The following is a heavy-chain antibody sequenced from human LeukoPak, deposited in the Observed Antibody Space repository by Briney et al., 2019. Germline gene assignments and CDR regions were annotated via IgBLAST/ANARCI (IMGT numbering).Heavy chain of an antibody. CDR3: ARDNYGLDV. V-gene: IGHV3-48*03. CDR2: ISSSATIK. Sequence: PRGSLRLSCAASGFSFRSYEMHWVRQTPSQGLEWVSYISSSATIKYYAGSVKGRITISRDNAKNALFLEMNSLRVEDTAVYYCARDNYGLDVWGQGTTV. CDR1: GFSFRSYE. J-gene: IGHJ6*02.